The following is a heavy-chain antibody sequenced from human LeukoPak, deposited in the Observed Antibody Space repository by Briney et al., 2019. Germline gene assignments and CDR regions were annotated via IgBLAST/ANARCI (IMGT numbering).Heavy chain of an antibody. CDR1: GGSISSGGYY. CDR3: ARDGLADYYGSGSYTAFDI. CDR2: IYTSGST. Sequence: SETLSLTCTVSGGSISSGGYYWSWIRQHPGKGLEWIGRIYTSGSTNYNPSLKSRVTMSVDTSKNQFSLKLSSVTAADTAVYYCARDGLADYYGSGSYTAFDIWGQGTMVTVSS. D-gene: IGHD3-10*01. V-gene: IGHV4-61*02. J-gene: IGHJ3*02.